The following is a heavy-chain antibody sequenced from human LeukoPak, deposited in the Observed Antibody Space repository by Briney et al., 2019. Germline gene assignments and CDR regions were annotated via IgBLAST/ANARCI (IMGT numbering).Heavy chain of an antibody. J-gene: IGHJ4*02. V-gene: IGHV5-51*01. Sequence: GESLKISCKSSGYSFTTYWIGWLRQMPGKGLEWMGIIYPGDSNTRYSPSFQGQVTISADKSISTAYLQWSSLKASDTAMYYCARRGVSHAYSLSFDYWGQGTLVTVSS. CDR2: IYPGDSNT. CDR1: GYSFTTYW. D-gene: IGHD2/OR15-2a*01. CDR3: ARRGVSHAYSLSFDY.